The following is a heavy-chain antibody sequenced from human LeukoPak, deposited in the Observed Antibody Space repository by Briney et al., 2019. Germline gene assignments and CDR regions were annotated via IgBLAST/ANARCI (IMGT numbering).Heavy chain of an antibody. D-gene: IGHD4-17*01. Sequence: ASVKVSCKASGYTFTAYYMHWVRQAPGQGLEWMGWITPNSGGTNYAQKFQGRVTMTRDTSISTAYMELSRLRSDDTAVYYCARGVTTWGYYYYYYYMDVWGKGTTVTVSS. CDR1: GYTFTAYY. V-gene: IGHV1-2*02. CDR3: ARGVTTWGYYYYYYYMDV. CDR2: ITPNSGGT. J-gene: IGHJ6*03.